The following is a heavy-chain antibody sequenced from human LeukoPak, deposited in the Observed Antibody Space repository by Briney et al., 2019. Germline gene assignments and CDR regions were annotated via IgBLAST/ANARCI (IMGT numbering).Heavy chain of an antibody. CDR3: ARERGGQDWDFDL. CDR2: VWDKGSDK. Sequence: GGSLRLSCAASGFNFNNYDMDWVRQAPGKGLQWVAVVWDKGSDKYFADSVKGRFTISRDNAKKMFYLQMNSLRVEDTAVYYCARERGGQDWDFDLWGRGTLVTVS. D-gene: IGHD3-10*01. V-gene: IGHV3-33*04. J-gene: IGHJ2*01. CDR1: GFNFNNYD.